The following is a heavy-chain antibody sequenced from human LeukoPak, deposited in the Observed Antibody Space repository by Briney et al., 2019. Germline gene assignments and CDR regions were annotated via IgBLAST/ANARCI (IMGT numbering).Heavy chain of an antibody. Sequence: SETLSLTCTVSGGSITSYYWTWIRQPPGKGLEWIGFIYGDGSTKYNPSLKSRVTMSVDTSKNQFSLKLSSATAADSAVYYWARLSLDIDYWGQGTLVTVSS. CDR3: ARLSLDIDY. CDR2: IYGDGST. J-gene: IGHJ4*02. V-gene: IGHV4-59*01. D-gene: IGHD2/OR15-2a*01. CDR1: GGSITSYY.